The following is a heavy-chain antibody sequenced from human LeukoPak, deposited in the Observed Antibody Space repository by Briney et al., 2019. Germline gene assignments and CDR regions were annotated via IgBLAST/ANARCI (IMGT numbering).Heavy chain of an antibody. CDR2: ISYDGSNK. D-gene: IGHD3-16*01. Sequence: GGSLRLSCAASGFTFSSYAMHWVRQAPGKGLEWVAVISYDGSNKYYADSVKGRFTISRDNSKNTLYLQMNSLRAEDTAVYYCARAPRWDYFDYWGQGTLVTVSS. CDR3: ARAPRWDYFDY. V-gene: IGHV3-30-3*01. J-gene: IGHJ4*02. CDR1: GFTFSSYA.